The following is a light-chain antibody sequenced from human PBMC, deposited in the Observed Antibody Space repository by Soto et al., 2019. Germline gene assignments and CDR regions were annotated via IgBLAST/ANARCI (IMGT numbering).Light chain of an antibody. CDR2: EVN. V-gene: IGLV2-14*01. Sequence: QSALTQPASVSGSPGQSITISCTGTSSDVGGYSFVSWYQQHPGKAPKLMIFEVNNRPSGVSNRFSGSKSDHTASLTISGLQAEDEADYYCSSYTSSSTLVLFGGGTKVTVL. CDR3: SSYTSSSTLVL. J-gene: IGLJ2*01. CDR1: SSDVGGYSF.